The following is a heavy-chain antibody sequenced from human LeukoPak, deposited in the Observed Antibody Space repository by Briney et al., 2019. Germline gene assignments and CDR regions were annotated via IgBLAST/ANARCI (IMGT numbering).Heavy chain of an antibody. CDR2: ISDNGGST. V-gene: IGHV3-23*01. CDR3: ANHSPGTTWNKY. Sequence: GGSLRLSCAPTGFTFSSDTMSLVSQAPGKGLGWVSTISDNGGSTFYADSVKGRFTISRDNSKNTLYLQMNSLRAEDTAVYYCANHSPGTTWNKYWGQGTLVTVSS. CDR1: GFTFSSDT. J-gene: IGHJ4*02. D-gene: IGHD1-7*01.